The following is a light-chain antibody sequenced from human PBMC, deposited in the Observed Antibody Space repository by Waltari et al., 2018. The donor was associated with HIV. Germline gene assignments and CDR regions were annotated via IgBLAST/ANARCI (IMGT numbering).Light chain of an antibody. CDR1: SLRSYY. Sequence: SSELTHDPAVSVALGQTVSITCQGDSLRSYYASWYQQKPGQAPVLVIYGKNNRPSGIPDRFSGSSSGNTASLTITGAQAEDEADYYCNARDSSGNHWVFGGGTKLTVL. CDR2: GKN. J-gene: IGLJ3*02. V-gene: IGLV3-19*01. CDR3: NARDSSGNHWV.